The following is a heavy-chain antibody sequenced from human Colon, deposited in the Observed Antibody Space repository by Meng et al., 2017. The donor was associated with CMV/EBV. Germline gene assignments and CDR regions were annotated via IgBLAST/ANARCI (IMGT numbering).Heavy chain of an antibody. J-gene: IGHJ4*02. CDR1: GFTFSSYG. Sequence: GQLVESGGGVVQPGGSLRLSCVVSGFTFSSYGMHWVRQGPGKGLVWVSRINTDGSTTYYADSVKGRFTISRDNAKNTLYLQMNSLRAEDTAVYYCASRDYWGQGTLVTVSS. CDR3: ASRDY. V-gene: IGHV3-74*01. CDR2: INTDGSTT.